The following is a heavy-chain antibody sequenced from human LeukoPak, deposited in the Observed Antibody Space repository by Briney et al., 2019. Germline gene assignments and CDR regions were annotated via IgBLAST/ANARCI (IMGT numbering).Heavy chain of an antibody. CDR3: ARLVVPAAIGGLNWFDP. CDR2: IYYSGST. V-gene: IGHV4-59*08. CDR1: GGSISSYY. Sequence: SETLSLACTVSGGSISSYYWSWIRQPPGKGLEWIGYIYYSGSTNYNPSLKSRVTISVDTSKNQFSLKLSSVPAADTAVYYCARLVVPAAIGGLNWFDPWGQGTLVTVSS. D-gene: IGHD2-2*01. J-gene: IGHJ5*02.